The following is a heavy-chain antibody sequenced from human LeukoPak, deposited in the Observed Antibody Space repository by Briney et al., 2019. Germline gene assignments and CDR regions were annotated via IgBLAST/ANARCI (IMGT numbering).Heavy chain of an antibody. CDR2: INPSGGST. J-gene: IGHJ4*02. CDR1: GYTFTSYY. V-gene: IGHV1-46*01. CDR3: ARLPKVVAATSDY. D-gene: IGHD2-15*01. Sequence: ASVKVSXKASGYTFTSYYMHWVRQAPGQGLEWMGIINPSGGSTSYAQKFQGRVTMTRDTSTSTVYMELSSLGSEDTAVYYCARLPKVVAATSDYWGQGTLVTVSS.